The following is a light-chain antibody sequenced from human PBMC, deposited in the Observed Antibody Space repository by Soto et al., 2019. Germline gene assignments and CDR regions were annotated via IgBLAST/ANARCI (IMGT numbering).Light chain of an antibody. J-gene: IGLJ1*01. V-gene: IGLV1-40*01. CDR1: SSNIGAGYD. Sequence: QSVLTQPPSVSGAPGQRVTISCTGSSSNIGAGYDVHWYQQRPGTAPKLLIFGNINRPSGVPDRFSGSKSGTSASLTITGLQAEDEGDYYCQSYDTTLSDRYVSGTGTKLTVL. CDR2: GNI. CDR3: QSYDTTLSDRYV.